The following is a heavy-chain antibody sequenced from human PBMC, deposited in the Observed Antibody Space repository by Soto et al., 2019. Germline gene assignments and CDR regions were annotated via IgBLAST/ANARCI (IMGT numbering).Heavy chain of an antibody. D-gene: IGHD3-10*01. J-gene: IGHJ5*02. V-gene: IGHV4-34*01. Sequence: SETLSLTCAVYGGSFSGYYWSWIRQPPGKGLEWIGEINHSGSTNYNPSLKSRVTISVDTSKNQFSLKLSSVTAADTAVYYCARDTLWFGELSGFDPWGQGTLVTVSS. CDR1: GGSFSGYY. CDR3: ARDTLWFGELSGFDP. CDR2: INHSGST.